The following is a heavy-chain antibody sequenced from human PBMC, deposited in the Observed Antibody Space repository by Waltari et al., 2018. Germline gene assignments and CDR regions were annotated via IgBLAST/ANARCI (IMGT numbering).Heavy chain of an antibody. CDR3: CCIMITFGGAGAFDI. CDR1: GGTFSSYA. V-gene: IGHV1-69*08. CDR2: IIPIFGTA. Sequence: QVQLVQSGAEVKKPGSSVKVSCKASGGTFSSYAISWVRQAPGQGLEWMGRIIPIFGTANYAQKFQGRVTITADKSTSTGYMELSSLRSEDTAVYYCCCIMITFGGAGAFDIWGQGTMVTVSS. D-gene: IGHD3-16*01. J-gene: IGHJ3*02.